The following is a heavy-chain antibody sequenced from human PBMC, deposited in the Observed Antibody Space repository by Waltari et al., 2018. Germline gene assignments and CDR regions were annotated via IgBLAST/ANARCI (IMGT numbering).Heavy chain of an antibody. CDR3: ARILREQWLGYFDY. J-gene: IGHJ4*02. V-gene: IGHV3-7*03. D-gene: IGHD6-19*01. CDR1: GFTFSSYW. Sequence: EVQLVESGGGLVQPGGSLRLSCAASGFTFSSYWMSWFRQAPGKGLEWVANIKQDGSEKYYVDSVKGRFTISRDNAKNSLYLQMNSLRAADTAVYYCARILREQWLGYFDYWGQGTLVTVSS. CDR2: IKQDGSEK.